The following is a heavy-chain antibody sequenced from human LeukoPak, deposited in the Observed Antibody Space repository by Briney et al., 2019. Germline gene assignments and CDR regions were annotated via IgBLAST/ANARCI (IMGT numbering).Heavy chain of an antibody. V-gene: IGHV3-53*01. Sequence: GGSLRLSCAASGFTFSNAWMNWVRQAPGKGLEWVSVIYSGGSTYYADSVKGRFTISRDNSKNTLYLQMNSLRAEDTAVYYCARDALDYGDYPGAFDIWGQGTMVTVSS. J-gene: IGHJ3*02. CDR2: IYSGGST. CDR3: ARDALDYGDYPGAFDI. CDR1: GFTFSNAW. D-gene: IGHD4-17*01.